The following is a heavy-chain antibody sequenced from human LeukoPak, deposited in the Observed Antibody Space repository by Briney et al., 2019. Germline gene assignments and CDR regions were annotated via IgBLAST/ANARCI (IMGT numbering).Heavy chain of an antibody. D-gene: IGHD2-2*01. V-gene: IGHV3-23*01. CDR2: ISGIGGST. Sequence: PGGSLRLSWAAAAFTFSSYAMSSGRQAPGKGLWWGSAISGIGGSTYYEDSVKGRFTNFRDNSTNTLYLQMNSLRAEDTAVYYCAKDRGHCSSTSCPLSAFDIWGQGTMVTVSS. CDR1: AFTFSSYA. J-gene: IGHJ3*02. CDR3: AKDRGHCSSTSCPLSAFDI.